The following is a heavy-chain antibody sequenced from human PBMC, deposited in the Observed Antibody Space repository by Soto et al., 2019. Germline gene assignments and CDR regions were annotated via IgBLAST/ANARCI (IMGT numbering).Heavy chain of an antibody. CDR2: IIPIFGTA. J-gene: IGHJ6*02. CDR3: ARDLRHAYYYYGMEV. Sequence: EASVKVSCKDSGGTFSSYALSWVRQAPGQGLEWIGGIIPIFGTANYAQKFQGRVTITADESTSTAYMELSCLRSEDTXVYYCARDLRHAYYYYGMEVSVQATTLTVSS. V-gene: IGHV1-69*13. CDR1: GGTFSSYA.